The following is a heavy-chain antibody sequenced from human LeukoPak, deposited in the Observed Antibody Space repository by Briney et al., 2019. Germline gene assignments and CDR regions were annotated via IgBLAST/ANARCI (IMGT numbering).Heavy chain of an antibody. CDR1: GGSISSSSYY. V-gene: IGHV4-39*07. Sequence: PSETLSLTCTVSGGSISSSSYYWGWIRQPPGKGLEWIGSIYYSGSTYYNPSLKSRVTISVDTSKNQFSLKLSSVTAADTAVYYCARAGYSYGYSGHYDYWGQGTLVTVSS. J-gene: IGHJ4*02. CDR2: IYYSGST. D-gene: IGHD5-18*01. CDR3: ARAGYSYGYSGHYDY.